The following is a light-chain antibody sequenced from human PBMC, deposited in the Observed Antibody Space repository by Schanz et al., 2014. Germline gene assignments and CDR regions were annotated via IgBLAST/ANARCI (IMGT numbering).Light chain of an antibody. CDR1: SGSVSTSYY. CDR2: STE. V-gene: IGLV8-61*01. J-gene: IGLJ3*02. Sequence: QTVVTQEPSFSVSPGGTVTLTCGLSSGSVSTSYYPSWYQQTPGQAPRTLIYSTETRSSGVPDRFSGSILGNKAALTIAGAQADDESDYYCVLYMGSGTWVFGGGTKVTVL. CDR3: VLYMGSGTWV.